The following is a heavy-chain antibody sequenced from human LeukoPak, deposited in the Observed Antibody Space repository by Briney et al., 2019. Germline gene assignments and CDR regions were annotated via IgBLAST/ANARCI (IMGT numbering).Heavy chain of an antibody. V-gene: IGHV7-4-1*02. CDR2: INTNTGNP. CDR3: ARSATRIAVAGGLDY. Sequence: ASVKLSCKASGYTFTSYAMNWVRQAPGQGLEWMGWINTNTGNPTYAHGFTGRFVFSLDTSVSTAYLQISGLKAEDTAVYYCARSATRIAVAGGLDYWGQGTLVTVSS. D-gene: IGHD6-19*01. CDR1: GYTFTSYA. J-gene: IGHJ4*02.